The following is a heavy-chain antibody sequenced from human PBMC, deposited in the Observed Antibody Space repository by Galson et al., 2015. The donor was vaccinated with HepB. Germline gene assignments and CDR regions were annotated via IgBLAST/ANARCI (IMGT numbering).Heavy chain of an antibody. J-gene: IGHJ5*02. D-gene: IGHD2-2*02. CDR3: ARDSIVVVPAAIRNWFDP. Sequence: SVKVSCKASGYTFTGYYMHWVRQAPGQGLEWMGWINPNSGGTNYAQKFQGRVTMTRDTSISTAYMELSRLRSDDTAVYYCARDSIVVVPAAIRNWFDPWGQGTLVTVSS. V-gene: IGHV1-2*02. CDR1: GYTFTGYY. CDR2: INPNSGGT.